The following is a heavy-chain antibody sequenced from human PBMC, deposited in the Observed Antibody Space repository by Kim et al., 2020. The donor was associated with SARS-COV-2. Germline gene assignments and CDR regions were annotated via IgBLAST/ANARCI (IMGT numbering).Heavy chain of an antibody. Sequence: GGSLRLSCAASGFTFSSFWMHWVRQAPGKGLVWVARINSDGSGTSYADSVKGRFTIARDNAKNTLYLQMNSLRAESEGTAVYYCARVSKDSSSWYGGFDCWGQGTLVTVSS. CDR3: ARVSKDSSSWYGGFDC. CDR2: INSDGSGT. D-gene: IGHD6-13*01. V-gene: IGHV3-74*01. CDR1: GFTFSSFW. J-gene: IGHJ4*02.